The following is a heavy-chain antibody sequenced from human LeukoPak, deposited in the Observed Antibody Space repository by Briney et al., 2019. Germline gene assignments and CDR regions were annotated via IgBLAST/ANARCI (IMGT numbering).Heavy chain of an antibody. J-gene: IGHJ4*02. D-gene: IGHD5-24*01. CDR3: ASARDGYNWNAFDY. Sequence: SVKVSCKASGGTFSSYATSWVRQAPGQGLEWMGGIIPIFGTANYAQKFQGRVTITADESTSTAYMELSSLRSEDTAVYYCASARDGYNWNAFDYWGQGTLVTVSS. V-gene: IGHV1-69*01. CDR1: GGTFSSYA. CDR2: IIPIFGTA.